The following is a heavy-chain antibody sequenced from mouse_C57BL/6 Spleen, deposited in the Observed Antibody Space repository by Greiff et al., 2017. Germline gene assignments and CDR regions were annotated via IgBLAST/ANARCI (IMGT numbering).Heavy chain of an antibody. CDR1: GYTFTSYW. V-gene: IGHV1-74*01. Sequence: QVQLQQPGAELVKPGASVKVSCKASGYTFTSYWMHWVKQRPGQGLEWIGRIHPSDSDTNYNQKFKGKATLTVEKSSSTAYMQLSSLTSEDSAVYYWASPNWDGGFAYWGQGTLVTVSA. CDR2: IHPSDSDT. D-gene: IGHD4-1*02. CDR3: ASPNWDGGFAY. J-gene: IGHJ3*01.